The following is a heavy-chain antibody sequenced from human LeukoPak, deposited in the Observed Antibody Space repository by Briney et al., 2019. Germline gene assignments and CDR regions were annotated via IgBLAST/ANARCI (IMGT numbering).Heavy chain of an antibody. J-gene: IGHJ4*02. CDR3: AKELLHYYDSSGYYSY. D-gene: IGHD3-22*01. Sequence: GGSLRLSCAASGFTFDDYAMHWVRQAPGKGLEWVSLISGDGGSTYYADSVKGRFTLSRDNSKNSLYLQMNSLRTEDTALYYCAKELLHYYDSSGYYSYWGQGTLVTVSS. V-gene: IGHV3-43*02. CDR1: GFTFDDYA. CDR2: ISGDGGST.